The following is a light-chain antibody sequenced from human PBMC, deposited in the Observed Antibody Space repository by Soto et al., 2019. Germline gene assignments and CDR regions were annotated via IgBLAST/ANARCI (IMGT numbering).Light chain of an antibody. CDR3: QQRSNWPPWT. J-gene: IGKJ1*01. CDR2: DAS. CDR1: QSVSSY. V-gene: IGKV3-11*01. Sequence: EIVLTQSPATLSLSPGERATLSCRASQSVSSYLAWYQQKPGQAPRLLIYDASNRATGIPARFSGSGSGTDFTLTISRLEPEDFADYYSQQRSNWPPWTFGQGTKVEIK.